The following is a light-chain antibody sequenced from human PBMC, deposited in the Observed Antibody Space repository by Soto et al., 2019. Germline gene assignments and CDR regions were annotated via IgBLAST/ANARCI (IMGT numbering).Light chain of an antibody. V-gene: IGLV2-14*01. CDR3: SSYTSSGTLVV. Sequence: QSVLTQPASVSGSPGQSITISCTGTSSDLGGYNYVSWFQQHPGKAPKLMLYEVSNRPSGVSNRFSGSKSGNTASLTISGLQAEDEADYYCSSYTSSGTLVVFGGGTKLTVL. CDR2: EVS. CDR1: SSDLGGYNY. J-gene: IGLJ2*01.